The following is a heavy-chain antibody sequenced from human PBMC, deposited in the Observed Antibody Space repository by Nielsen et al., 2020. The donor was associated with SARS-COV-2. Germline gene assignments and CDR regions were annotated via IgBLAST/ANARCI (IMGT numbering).Heavy chain of an antibody. D-gene: IGHD4-17*01. J-gene: IGHJ3*02. CDR2: ISPQNGNT. Sequence: ASVKVSCKASDYTFISYTINWVRQAPGQGLEWMGRISPQNGNTDYAQKLQGRVTLTTDTSTNTAYMELRSLRSEDTAVYYCARPYGDYENVFDIWGQGTMVTVSS. CDR3: ARPYGDYENVFDI. V-gene: IGHV1-18*04. CDR1: DYTFISYT.